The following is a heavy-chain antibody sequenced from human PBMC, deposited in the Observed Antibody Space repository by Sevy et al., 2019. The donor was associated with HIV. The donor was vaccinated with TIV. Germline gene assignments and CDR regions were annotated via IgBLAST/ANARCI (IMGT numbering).Heavy chain of an antibody. V-gene: IGHV4-59*01. CDR3: ARGQSRFDY. CDR1: GGSISSYY. J-gene: IGHJ4*02. CDR2: VHYSGST. Sequence: SETLSLTCTVSGGSISSYYWSWIRQPPGKGLEWIGYVHYSGSTNYNPSLTSRVTISVDTSKNQFSLKLSSVTAADTVVYYCARGQSRFDYWGQGTLVTVSS.